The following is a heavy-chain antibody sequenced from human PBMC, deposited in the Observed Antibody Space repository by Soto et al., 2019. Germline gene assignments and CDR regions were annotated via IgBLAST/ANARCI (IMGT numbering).Heavy chain of an antibody. CDR1: GGTFSSYT. D-gene: IGHD2-2*01. J-gene: IGHJ6*02. V-gene: IGHV1-69*02. CDR3: AIGYCSSTSCPHHYYYYGMDV. CDR2: IIPILGIA. Sequence: QVQLVQSGAEVTKPGSSVKVSCKASGGTFSSYTISWVRQAPGQGLEWMGRIIPILGIANYAPKFQGRVTITAEKATSTAYMELSSLRSEDTAVYYCAIGYCSSTSCPHHYYYYGMDVWGQGTTVTVSS.